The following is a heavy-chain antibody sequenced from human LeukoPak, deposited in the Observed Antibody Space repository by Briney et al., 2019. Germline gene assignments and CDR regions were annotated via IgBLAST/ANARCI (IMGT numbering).Heavy chain of an antibody. D-gene: IGHD2-2*01. J-gene: IGHJ1*01. CDR1: GGSISSGGYY. Sequence: SETLSLTCTVSGGSISSGGYYWSWIRQHPGKGLEWIGYIYYSGSTYYNPSLKSRVTISVDTSKNQFSLELSSVTAADTAVYYCARENINHHCSSTSCYSWGYFQHWGQGTLVTVSS. CDR2: IYYSGST. CDR3: ARENINHHCSSTSCYSWGYFQH. V-gene: IGHV4-31*03.